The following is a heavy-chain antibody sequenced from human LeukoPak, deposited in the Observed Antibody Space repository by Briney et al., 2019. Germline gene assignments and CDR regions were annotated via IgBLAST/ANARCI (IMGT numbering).Heavy chain of an antibody. D-gene: IGHD6-19*01. V-gene: IGHV3-23*01. Sequence: GGSLRLSCEASGFTFSSYAMSWVRQAPGKGLEWVSGISVSGDSTYYADSVKGRFTMSRDNAKNLLYLQMNSLRDEDTAMYYCARVSAPGTSGWYFGYWGQGTLVTVSS. CDR3: ARVSAPGTSGWYFGY. CDR2: ISVSGDST. J-gene: IGHJ4*02. CDR1: GFTFSSYA.